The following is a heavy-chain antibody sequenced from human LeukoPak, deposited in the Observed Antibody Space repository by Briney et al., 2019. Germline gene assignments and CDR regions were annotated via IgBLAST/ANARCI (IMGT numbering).Heavy chain of an antibody. CDR3: AKNPYPIPDAFDI. Sequence: PGGSLRLSCAASGFTFSTYSMNWVRQAPGKGLEWVSAISGSGGSTYYADSVKGRFTISRDNSKNTLYLQMNSLRAEDTAVYYCAKNPYPIPDAFDIWGQGTMVTVSS. J-gene: IGHJ3*02. CDR2: ISGSGGST. V-gene: IGHV3-23*01. CDR1: GFTFSTYS.